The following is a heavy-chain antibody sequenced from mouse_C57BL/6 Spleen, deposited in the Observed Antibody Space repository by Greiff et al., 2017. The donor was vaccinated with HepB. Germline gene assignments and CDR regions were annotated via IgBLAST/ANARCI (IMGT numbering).Heavy chain of an antibody. D-gene: IGHD2-10*02. CDR1: GFSLTSYG. Sequence: VQLQQSGPGLVQPSQSLSITCTVSGFSLTSYGIHWVRQSPGKGLEWLGVIWSGGSTDYNAAFISRLSISKDNSKSQVFFKMNSLQADDTAIYYCARNKGYGNWYYFDYWGQGTTLTVSS. CDR2: IWSGGST. J-gene: IGHJ2*01. V-gene: IGHV2-2*01. CDR3: ARNKGYGNWYYFDY.